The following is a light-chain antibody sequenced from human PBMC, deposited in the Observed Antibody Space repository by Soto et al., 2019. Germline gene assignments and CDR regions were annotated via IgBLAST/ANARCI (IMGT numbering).Light chain of an antibody. CDR2: EAS. CDR3: QQRSTWPWT. Sequence: EIVLTQSPATLSLSPGERATLSCRASESVSTFLAWYQQKPGQAPRLLIYEASSRATGIPARFSGGGSGTVFTLTISRLEPEYFAVYYCQQRSTWPWTFGQGTKVEI. CDR1: ESVSTF. V-gene: IGKV3-11*01. J-gene: IGKJ1*01.